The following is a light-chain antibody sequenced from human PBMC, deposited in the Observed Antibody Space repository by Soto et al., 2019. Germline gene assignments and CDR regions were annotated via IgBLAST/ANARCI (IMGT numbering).Light chain of an antibody. CDR2: GNS. J-gene: IGLJ2*01. CDR3: QSYDSSLSVYVV. V-gene: IGLV1-40*01. Sequence: QSVLTQPPSVSGAPGQRVTISCTGSSSNIGAGYDVHWYQQLPGTAPKLLIYGNSNRPSGVPDRFSGPKSGTSASLAITGLQAEDEADYYCQSYDSSLSVYVVFGGGTKLTVL. CDR1: SSNIGAGYD.